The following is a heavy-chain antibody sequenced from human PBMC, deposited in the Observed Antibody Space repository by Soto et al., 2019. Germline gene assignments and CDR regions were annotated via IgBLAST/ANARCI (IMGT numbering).Heavy chain of an antibody. D-gene: IGHD3-10*01. CDR1: GGSISSYH. CDR3: ALHGFGALHGPVDV. CDR2: VHYSWGS. J-gene: IGHJ6*01. V-gene: IGHV4-59*08. Sequence: QVQLQESGPGLVKPSETLSLSCTVSGGSISSYHWSWIRQTPGKGLEWIGYVHYSWGSNYNPALKSGVAILPITTNSQSSRKLTSVPATETAVYYCALHGFGALHGPVDVWGQGNTVTVSS.